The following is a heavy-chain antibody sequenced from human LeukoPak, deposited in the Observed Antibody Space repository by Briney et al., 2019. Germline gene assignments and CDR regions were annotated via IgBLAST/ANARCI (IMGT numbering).Heavy chain of an antibody. J-gene: IGHJ4*02. V-gene: IGHV3-30*18. CDR3: AKEKYYYDSSGYDY. Sequence: GGSLRLSCAASGFTFSSYGMHWVRQAPGKGLEWVAVISYDGSNKYYADSVKGRFTISRDNSKNTLYLQMNSLRAEDTAVYYCAKEKYYYDSSGYDYWGQGTLVTVSS. CDR1: GFTFSSYG. CDR2: ISYDGSNK. D-gene: IGHD3-22*01.